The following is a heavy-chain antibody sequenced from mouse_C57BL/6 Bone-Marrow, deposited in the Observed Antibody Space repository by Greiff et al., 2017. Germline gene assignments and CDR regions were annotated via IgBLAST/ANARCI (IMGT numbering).Heavy chain of an antibody. V-gene: IGHV1-61*01. Sequence: QVQLKESGAELVRPGSSVKLSCKASGYTFTSYWMDWVKQRPGQGLEWIGNIYPSDSETHYNQKFKDKATLTVDKSSSTAYMQLSSLTSEDSAVYYCARSGGIRFDYWGQGTTLTVSS. D-gene: IGHD1-1*02. CDR1: GYTFTSYW. CDR2: IYPSDSET. CDR3: ARSGGIRFDY. J-gene: IGHJ2*01.